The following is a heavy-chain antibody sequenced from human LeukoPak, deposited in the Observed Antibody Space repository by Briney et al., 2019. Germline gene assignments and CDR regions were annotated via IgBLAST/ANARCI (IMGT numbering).Heavy chain of an antibody. CDR3: ARRGCYGGNCYPCDY. J-gene: IGHJ4*02. CDR2: ISLRGADT. Sequence: GGSLRLSCSAPGFTFSSNAMSWVRHAPGKGLEWVSSISLRGADTNYADSVKGRFTISRDDSKNALYLQMSSLRAEDTAVYFCARRGCYGGNCYPCDYWGQGTLVTVSS. V-gene: IGHV3-23*01. CDR1: GFTFSSNA. D-gene: IGHD2-21*02.